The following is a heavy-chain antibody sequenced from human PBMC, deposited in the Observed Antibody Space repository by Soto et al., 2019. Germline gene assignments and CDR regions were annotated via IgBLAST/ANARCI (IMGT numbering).Heavy chain of an antibody. V-gene: IGHV1-2*02. Sequence: QVQLVSSGAEVKKPGASVKVSCRASGYTFTDYYIHWVRQAPGQGLQWVGWINPNSGATENAQKFQGRVTMTRDSSISTVDMEVTRLRSDDTALYFCARAAPLRYSGYALDHWGQGTRVTVST. CDR3: ARAAPLRYSGYALDH. D-gene: IGHD5-12*01. CDR2: INPNSGAT. CDR1: GYTFTDYY. J-gene: IGHJ4*02.